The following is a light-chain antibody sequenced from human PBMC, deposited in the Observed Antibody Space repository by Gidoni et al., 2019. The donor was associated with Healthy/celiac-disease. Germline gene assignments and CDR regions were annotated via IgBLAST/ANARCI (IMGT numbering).Light chain of an antibody. CDR2: DVS. Sequence: QSSLTPPASVSGSPGQSITISCTGTSSDGGGYNHVSWYQQHPGKAPQLMIYDVSNRPSGVSNRFSGSKSGNTASLTISGLQAEDEADYYCSSYTSSSTVVFGGGTKLTVL. CDR1: SSDGGGYNH. V-gene: IGLV2-14*03. CDR3: SSYTSSSTVV. J-gene: IGLJ2*01.